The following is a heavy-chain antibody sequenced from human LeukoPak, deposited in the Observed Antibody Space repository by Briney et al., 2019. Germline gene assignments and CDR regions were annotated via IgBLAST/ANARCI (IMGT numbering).Heavy chain of an antibody. Sequence: GGSLRLSCAASGFTFSSYAMHWVRQAPGKGLEWVAVISYDGSNKYYADSVKGRFTISRDNSKNTLYLQMNSLRAEDTAVYYCAREYYDSSGCLDYWGQGALVTVSS. CDR3: AREYYDSSGCLDY. J-gene: IGHJ4*02. CDR2: ISYDGSNK. V-gene: IGHV3-30-3*01. D-gene: IGHD3-22*01. CDR1: GFTFSSYA.